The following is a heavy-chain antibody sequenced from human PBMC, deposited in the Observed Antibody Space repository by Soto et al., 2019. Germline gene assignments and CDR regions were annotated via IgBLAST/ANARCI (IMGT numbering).Heavy chain of an antibody. J-gene: IGHJ6*02. CDR3: ARGSPYYDSWSGYAYGMDV. V-gene: IGHV4-30-4*01. CDR2: IYYSGST. D-gene: IGHD3-3*01. Sequence: SETLSLTCTVSGGSISSGDYYWSWIRQPPGKGLEWIGYIYYSGSTYYNPSLKSRVTISVDTSKNQFSLKLSSVTAADTAVYYCARGSPYYDSWSGYAYGMDVWGQGTTVT. CDR1: GGSISSGDYY.